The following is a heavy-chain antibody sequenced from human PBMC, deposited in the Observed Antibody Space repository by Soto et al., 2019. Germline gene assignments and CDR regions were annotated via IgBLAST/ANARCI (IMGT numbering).Heavy chain of an antibody. CDR2: IKSKTDGGTT. J-gene: IGHJ4*02. CDR1: GFTFSKVW. D-gene: IGHD1-1*01. V-gene: IGHV3-15*07. CDR3: TTGRDDLLY. Sequence: EVQLVESGGGLVKPGGSLRLSCAVSGFTFSKVWMNWVRQAPGKGLEWVGRIKSKTDGGTTDYAAAVKGRFTITRDDSKDTLYLQMNSLKTVDTAVYFCTTGRDDLLYWGQGTLVTVSS.